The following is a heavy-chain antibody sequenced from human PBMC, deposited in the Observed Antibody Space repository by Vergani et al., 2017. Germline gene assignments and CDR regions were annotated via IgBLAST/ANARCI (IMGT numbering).Heavy chain of an antibody. CDR1: GFTFSNSA. CDR2: ISGPGLST. D-gene: IGHD2/OR15-2a*01. Sequence: EVHLLESGGGLVQSGGSLRLSCAASGFTFSNSAVSWVRQAPGRGLAWVSSISGPGLSTYYADSVKGRFSISRDNSKNTVFLQMHSLRAEDTAIYYCVXEKIDLGSYFFDSWGHEILVTVSS. V-gene: IGHV3-23*01. CDR3: VXEKIDLGSYFFDS. J-gene: IGHJ4*01.